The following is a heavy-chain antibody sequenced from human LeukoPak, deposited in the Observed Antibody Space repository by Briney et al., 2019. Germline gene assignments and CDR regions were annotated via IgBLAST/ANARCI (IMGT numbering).Heavy chain of an antibody. V-gene: IGHV1-46*01. J-gene: IGHJ4*02. Sequence: ASVTVSCKASGYMFTSYKIHWVRQAPGQGLQWMGITNPRSGNTKYAQKFQGRVTMTWDTSTSTVYMELSSLRPEDTAVYYCAREPESSFYFDYWGQGTLVTVSS. CDR1: GYMFTSYK. D-gene: IGHD2-2*01. CDR2: TNPRSGNT. CDR3: AREPESSFYFDY.